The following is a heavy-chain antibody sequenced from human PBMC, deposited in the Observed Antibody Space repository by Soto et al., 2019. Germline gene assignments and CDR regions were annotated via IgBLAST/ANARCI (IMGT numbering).Heavy chain of an antibody. Sequence: QVQRVQSGAEVKKPGASVKVSCKASGYTFTSYDINWVRQATGQGLEWMGWMNPNSGNTGYAQKFQGRVTMTRNTSISTAYMELSSLRSEDTAVYYCARGRAYYDFWSGPRSYYYYYMDVWGKGTTVTVSS. CDR1: GYTFTSYD. D-gene: IGHD3-3*01. CDR3: ARGRAYYDFWSGPRSYYYYYMDV. CDR2: MNPNSGNT. V-gene: IGHV1-8*01. J-gene: IGHJ6*03.